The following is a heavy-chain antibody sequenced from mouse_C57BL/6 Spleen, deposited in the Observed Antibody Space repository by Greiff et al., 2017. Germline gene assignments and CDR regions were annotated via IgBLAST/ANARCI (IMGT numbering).Heavy chain of an antibody. V-gene: IGHV5-6*02. Sequence: EVMLVESGGDLVKPGGSLKLSCAASGFTFSSYGMSWVRQTPDKRLEWVATISSGGSYTYYPDSVKGRFTISRDNAKNTLYLQMSSLKSEDTAMYYCARRELGPYFDYWGQGTTLTVSS. CDR1: GFTFSSYG. D-gene: IGHD4-1*01. CDR2: ISSGGSYT. CDR3: ARRELGPYFDY. J-gene: IGHJ2*01.